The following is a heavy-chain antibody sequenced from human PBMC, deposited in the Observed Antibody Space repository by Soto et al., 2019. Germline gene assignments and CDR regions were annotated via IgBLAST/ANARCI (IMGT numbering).Heavy chain of an antibody. J-gene: IGHJ6*02. CDR1: GGTFSRYS. Sequence: QVQLVQSGAEVKKPGYSVKVSCKASGGTFSRYSITWVRQAPGHGLEWIGRIIPIFGIPTYAQKFQGRVTFTADESTSTAYMELSSLRSDDTAVYYCAREDRDRETGLVPAAIDGMDVWGQVTTVAVSS. CDR2: IIPIFGIP. CDR3: AREDRDRETGLVPAAIDGMDV. V-gene: IGHV1-69*08. D-gene: IGHD2-2*01.